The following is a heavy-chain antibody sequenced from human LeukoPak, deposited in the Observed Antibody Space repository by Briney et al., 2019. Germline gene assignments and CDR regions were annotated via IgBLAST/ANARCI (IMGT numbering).Heavy chain of an antibody. V-gene: IGHV1-8*02. CDR1: GYTFTGYY. J-gene: IGHJ4*02. CDR2: MNPNSGNT. D-gene: IGHD1-26*01. CDR3: ARGPEVGMGATQHLDY. Sequence: ASVKVSCKASGYTFTGYYMHWVRQATGQGLEWMGWMNPNSGNTGYAQKFQGRVTMTRNTSISTAYMELSSLRSEDTAVYYCARGPEVGMGATQHLDYWGQGTLVTVSS.